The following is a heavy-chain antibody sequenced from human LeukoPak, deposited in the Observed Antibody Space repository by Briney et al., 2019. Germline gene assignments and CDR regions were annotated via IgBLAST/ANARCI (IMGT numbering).Heavy chain of an antibody. Sequence: SETLSLTCTVPGGSITSYYWSWTRQSPGKGLEWIGHIYYSRSTNYSPSLKSRVTISIDTSRKQFSLKVSSVTAADTAMYYCAKWSDYANAFDIWGQGTVVIVSS. D-gene: IGHD4-17*01. V-gene: IGHV4-59*01. J-gene: IGHJ3*02. CDR1: GGSITSYY. CDR3: AKWSDYANAFDI. CDR2: IYYSRST.